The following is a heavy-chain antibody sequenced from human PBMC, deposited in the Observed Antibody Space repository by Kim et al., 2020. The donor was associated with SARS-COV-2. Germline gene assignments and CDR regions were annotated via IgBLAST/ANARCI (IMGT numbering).Heavy chain of an antibody. CDR2: IYTSGST. V-gene: IGHV4-4*07. CDR3: ARDHKQWLVRHYYYGMDV. Sequence: SETLSLTCTVSGGSISSYYWSWIRQPAGKGLEWIGRIYTSGSTNYNPSLKSRVTMSVDTSKNQFSLKLSSVTAADTAVYYCARDHKQWLVRHYYYGMDVWGQGTTVTVSS. CDR1: GGSISSYY. D-gene: IGHD6-19*01. J-gene: IGHJ6*02.